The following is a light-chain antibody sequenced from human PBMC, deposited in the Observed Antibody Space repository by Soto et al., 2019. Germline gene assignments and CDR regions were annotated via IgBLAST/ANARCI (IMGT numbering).Light chain of an antibody. CDR3: SSYGGSNNYV. Sequence: QSVLTQPPSASGSPGQSVTISCTGTSSDVSGYNYVSWYQQHPGKAPKLVIYEVTNRPSGVPDRFSGSRSGNTASLTVSGLQAEDEADYYCSSYGGSNNYVFGTGIKVTVL. CDR1: SSDVSGYNY. J-gene: IGLJ1*01. CDR2: EVT. V-gene: IGLV2-8*01.